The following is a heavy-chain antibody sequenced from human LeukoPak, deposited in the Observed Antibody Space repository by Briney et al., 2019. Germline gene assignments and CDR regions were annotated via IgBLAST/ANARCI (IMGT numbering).Heavy chain of an antibody. CDR3: AREAMVRGVIEYYYIDY. J-gene: IGHJ4*02. D-gene: IGHD3-10*01. V-gene: IGHV4-30-4*01. CDR2: IYYSGST. CDR1: GGSISSGDYY. Sequence: PSQTLSLTCTVSGGSISSGDYYWSWIRQPPGKGLEWIGYIYYSGSTYYNPSLKSRVTISVDTSKNQFSLKLSSVTAADTAVYYCAREAMVRGVIEYYYIDYWGQGTLVTVSS.